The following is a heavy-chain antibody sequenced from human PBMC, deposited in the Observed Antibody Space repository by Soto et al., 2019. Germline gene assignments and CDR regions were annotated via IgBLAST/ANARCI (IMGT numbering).Heavy chain of an antibody. D-gene: IGHD3-10*01. CDR3: ATYYTGSGSYYRFDS. Sequence: VQLVQSGAEVKSPGASVKVSCRSSGYSFTTYGFSWVRQAPGRGLEWMGYISGYGGITHYAEKFRGRVIMTTDTSTTTAYLDLRRLRSDDTAVYYCATYYTGSGSYYRFDSWGQGTLVTVSS. J-gene: IGHJ4*02. V-gene: IGHV1-18*01. CDR2: ISGYGGIT. CDR1: GYSFTTYG.